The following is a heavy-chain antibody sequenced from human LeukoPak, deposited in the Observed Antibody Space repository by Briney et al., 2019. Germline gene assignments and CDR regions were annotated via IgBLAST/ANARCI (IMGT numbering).Heavy chain of an antibody. Sequence: TGGSLRLSCAASGFTFSGFGIYWVRQAPGKGLEWAAVISSDGSNKYYADSVKGRFTISRDNSKNTLYLQMNSLRADDTAVYYCAKDQRRGYSYGFDYWGQGTLVTVSS. CDR2: ISSDGSNK. J-gene: IGHJ4*02. D-gene: IGHD5-18*01. V-gene: IGHV3-30*18. CDR1: GFTFSGFG. CDR3: AKDQRRGYSYGFDY.